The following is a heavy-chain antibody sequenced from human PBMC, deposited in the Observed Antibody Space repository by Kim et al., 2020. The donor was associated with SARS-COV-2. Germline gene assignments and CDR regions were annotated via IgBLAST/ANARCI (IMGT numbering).Heavy chain of an antibody. CDR3: ARGPGSTHYYGMDV. CDR2: INAGNGNT. V-gene: IGHV1-3*01. CDR1: GYTFTSYA. Sequence: ASVKVSCKASGYTFTSYAMHWVRQAPGQRLEWMGWINAGNGNTKYSQKFQGRVTITRDTSASTAYMELSSLRSEDTDVYYCARGPGSTHYYGMDVWGQGTTVTVSS. J-gene: IGHJ6*02. D-gene: IGHD2-2*01.